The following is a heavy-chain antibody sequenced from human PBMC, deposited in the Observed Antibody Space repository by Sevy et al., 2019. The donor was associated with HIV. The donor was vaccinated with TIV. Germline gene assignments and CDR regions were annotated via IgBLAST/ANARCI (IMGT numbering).Heavy chain of an antibody. CDR1: GFTFSSYA. V-gene: IGHV3-23*01. D-gene: IGHD1-1*01. CDR3: GKAAGTVHNTPTPESN. CDR2: VSGSGGST. J-gene: IGHJ4*02. Sequence: GESLKISCAASGFTFSSYAMSWVRQAPGKGLEWGSSVSGSGGSTYYADSVKGRFTISRDNSKNKLYLQMNSLRADETAVYYCGKAAGTVHNTPTPESNWGQGTLVTVSS.